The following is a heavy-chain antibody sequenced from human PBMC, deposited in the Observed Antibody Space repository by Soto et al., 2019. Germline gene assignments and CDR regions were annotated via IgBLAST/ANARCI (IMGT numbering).Heavy chain of an antibody. J-gene: IGHJ5*02. V-gene: IGHV1-46*01. D-gene: IGHD1-26*01. Sequence: QLVQSGGEVKQPGASVKVSCKAPRDTFTSYYINWVRQALGQGLEWMGVINPHGGSTAYAQKFKGRVTLTRDTSASTVYMEVSSLTSEDTAMYYCARSSGGNFGIIIEGTNWCAPWGQGTLVTVSS. CDR2: INPHGGST. CDR1: RDTFTSYY. CDR3: ARSSGGNFGIIIEGTNWCAP.